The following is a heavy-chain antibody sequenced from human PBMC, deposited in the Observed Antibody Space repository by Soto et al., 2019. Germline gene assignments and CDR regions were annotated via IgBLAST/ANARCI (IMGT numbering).Heavy chain of an antibody. Sequence: QVQLQQWGAGLLKPSETLSLTCAVYGGSFSGYYWSWIRQPPGKGLEWIGEINHSGSTNYNPSLKSRVTISVDTSKNQFSLKLSSVTAAVTAVYYCARAPRNSVGPYDYWGQGTLVTVSS. CDR3: ARAPRNSVGPYDY. CDR1: GGSFSGYY. V-gene: IGHV4-34*01. J-gene: IGHJ4*02. CDR2: INHSGST. D-gene: IGHD1-26*01.